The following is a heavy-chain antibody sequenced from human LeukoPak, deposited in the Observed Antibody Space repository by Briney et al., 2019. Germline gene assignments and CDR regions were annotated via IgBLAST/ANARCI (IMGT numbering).Heavy chain of an antibody. J-gene: IGHJ5*02. D-gene: IGHD1-26*01. CDR3: ASSLLSRNSFDP. CDR2: INPNSGGT. V-gene: IGHV1-2*02. CDR1: GYTFTGYY. Sequence: ASVKVSCKASGYTFTGYYTYGVRAAPGQGLEWMGWINPNSGGTNYAQKFQGRVTMTRDTSISTAYMELSRLRSDDTAVYYCASSLLSRNSFDPWGQGTLVTVSS.